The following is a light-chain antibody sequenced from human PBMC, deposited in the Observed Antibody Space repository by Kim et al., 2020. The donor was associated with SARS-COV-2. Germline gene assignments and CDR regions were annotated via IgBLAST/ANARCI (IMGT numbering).Light chain of an antibody. V-gene: IGLV3-21*04. Sequence: APGKTATSTWGGDDIGTKSVHWYQQKPGQAPVLVIYYDTDRPSGIPERFSASNSGNTATLTVSRVEAGDEADYYCQVWDSGSDQWVFGGGTKLTVL. CDR2: YDT. CDR3: QVWDSGSDQWV. J-gene: IGLJ3*02. CDR1: DIGTKS.